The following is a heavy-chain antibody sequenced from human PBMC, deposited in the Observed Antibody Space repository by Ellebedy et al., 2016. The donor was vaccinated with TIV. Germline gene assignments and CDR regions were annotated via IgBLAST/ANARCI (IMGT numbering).Heavy chain of an antibody. J-gene: IGHJ6*02. CDR2: IYYSGNT. CDR3: AGRSGYDTQSSYYYYGMDV. V-gene: IGHV4-39*07. D-gene: IGHD5-12*01. CDR1: GGSISSSSYY. Sequence: SETLSLTCTVSGGSISSSSYYWGWIRQPPGKGLEWIGSIYYSGNTYYTPSLKSRVTISVDTSKNQFSLKLSSVTAADTAVYYCAGRSGYDTQSSYYYYGMDVWGQGTTVTVSS.